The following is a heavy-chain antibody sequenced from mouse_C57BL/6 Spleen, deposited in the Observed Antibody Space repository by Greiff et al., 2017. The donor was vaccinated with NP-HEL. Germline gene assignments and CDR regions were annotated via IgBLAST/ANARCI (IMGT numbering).Heavy chain of an antibody. CDR3: ARPSSGYPYYFDY. V-gene: IGHV1-26*01. CDR2: INPNNGGT. J-gene: IGHJ2*01. D-gene: IGHD3-2*02. Sequence: EVQLQQSGPELVKPGASVKISCKASGYTFTDYYMNWVKQSHGKSLEWIGDINPNNGGTSYNQKFKGKATLTVDKSSSTAYMELRSLTSEDSAVYYCARPSSGYPYYFDYWGQGTTLTVSS. CDR1: GYTFTDYY.